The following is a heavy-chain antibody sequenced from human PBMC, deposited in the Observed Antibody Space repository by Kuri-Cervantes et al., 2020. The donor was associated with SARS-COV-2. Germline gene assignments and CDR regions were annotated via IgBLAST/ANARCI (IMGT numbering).Heavy chain of an antibody. J-gene: IGHJ4*02. Sequence: SQTLSLTCAVYGGSFSGYYWSWIRQPPGKGPEWIGEINHSGSTNYNPSLKSRVTISVDTSKNQFSLKLSSVTAADTAVYYCASSDFWSGHYYFDYWGQGTLVTVSS. CDR1: GGSFSGYY. V-gene: IGHV4-34*01. D-gene: IGHD3-3*01. CDR2: INHSGST. CDR3: ASSDFWSGHYYFDY.